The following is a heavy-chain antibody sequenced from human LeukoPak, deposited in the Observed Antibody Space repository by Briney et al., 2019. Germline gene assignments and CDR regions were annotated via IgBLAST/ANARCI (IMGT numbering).Heavy chain of an antibody. CDR1: GGSFSGYY. V-gene: IGHV4-34*01. CDR2: INHSGST. J-gene: IGHJ4*02. Sequence: PSETLSLTCAVYGGSFSGYYWSWIRQPPGKGLEWIGEINHSGSTNYNPSLKSRVTISVDTSKNQFSLKLSSVTAADTAVYYCARGAMDFWSGYGKNFDYWGQGTLVTVSS. CDR3: ARGAMDFWSGYGKNFDY. D-gene: IGHD3-3*01.